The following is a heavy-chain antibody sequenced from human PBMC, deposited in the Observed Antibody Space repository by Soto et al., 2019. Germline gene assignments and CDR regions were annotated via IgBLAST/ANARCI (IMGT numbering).Heavy chain of an antibody. D-gene: IGHD3-22*01. Sequence: QGQLVQSGSEVKKPGSSVKVSCKAFGGTFSRDAFSWVRQAPGQGLEWMGGIIPMYGTPIYAQKFQGRVTITADRSTNTAFVELSSLRSEDTAVYYCAGGRIVVVGSRAYYGMDVWGQGTTVTVSS. CDR2: IIPMYGTP. V-gene: IGHV1-69*06. CDR3: AGGRIVVVGSRAYYGMDV. CDR1: GGTFSRDA. J-gene: IGHJ6*02.